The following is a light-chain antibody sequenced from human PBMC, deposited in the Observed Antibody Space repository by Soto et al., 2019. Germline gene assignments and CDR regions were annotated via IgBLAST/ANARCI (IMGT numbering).Light chain of an antibody. CDR3: QQRNWPWT. Sequence: EIVLTQSPATLSLSPGERATLPCRASQSVGTYLAWYQQKPGQAPRLLIYDISNRASGIPARFSGSGSGTDFTLTISSLEPEDFAVYYCQQRNWPWTFGQGTKVEIK. J-gene: IGKJ1*01. CDR1: QSVGTY. CDR2: DIS. V-gene: IGKV3-11*01.